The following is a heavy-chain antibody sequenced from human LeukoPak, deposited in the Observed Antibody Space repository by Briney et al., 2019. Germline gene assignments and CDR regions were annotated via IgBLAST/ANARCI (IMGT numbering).Heavy chain of an antibody. V-gene: IGHV4-61*02. D-gene: IGHD3-10*01. J-gene: IGHJ4*02. CDR1: GNSISSGDNY. CDR2: IYTSGST. Sequence: PSETLSLTCTVSGNSISSGDNYWSWIRQPAGKGLEWIGRIYTSGSTYYNPSLKSRVTISVDTSKNQFSLKLSSVTAADTAVYYCARSYGSGSYDFDYWGQGTLVTVSS. CDR3: ARSYGSGSYDFDY.